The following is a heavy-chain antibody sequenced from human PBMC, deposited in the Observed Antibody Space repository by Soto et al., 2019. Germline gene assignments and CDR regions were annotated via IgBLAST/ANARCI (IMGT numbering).Heavy chain of an antibody. CDR1: GGSFSDYY. V-gene: IGHV4-34*01. CDR2: INHSGST. Sequence: SETLSLTCAVYGGSFSDYYWTWIRQPPGKGLEWIGEINHSGSTNYNPSLKSRVTISVDTSKNQFSLGLSSVTAADTAVYYCATSPSSRNDYWGQGTLVTVSS. CDR3: ATSPSSRNDY. J-gene: IGHJ4*02.